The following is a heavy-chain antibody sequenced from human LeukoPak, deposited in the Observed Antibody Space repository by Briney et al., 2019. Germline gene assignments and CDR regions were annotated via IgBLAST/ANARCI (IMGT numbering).Heavy chain of an antibody. D-gene: IGHD3-10*01. Sequence: PGGSLRLSCAASGFTFSSYWMHWVRQAPGKGLVWVSRINSDGSSTSYADSVKGRFTISRDNAKNTLYLQMNSLRAEDTAVYYCARDFEVTMPVDYMDVWGKGTTVTISS. CDR3: ARDFEVTMPVDYMDV. CDR2: INSDGSST. CDR1: GFTFSSYW. V-gene: IGHV3-74*01. J-gene: IGHJ6*03.